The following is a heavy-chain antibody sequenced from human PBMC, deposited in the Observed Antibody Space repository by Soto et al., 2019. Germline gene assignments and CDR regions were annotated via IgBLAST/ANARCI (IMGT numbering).Heavy chain of an antibody. CDR2: ISAGGVAT. Sequence: PVGSLRLSCAASGFTFSDFAMLWVRQAPGQGPECVSAISAGGVATYYADSVMGRFTISRDNSRNTLYLQMNSLRGEDSDVYYCAKRLTSGDEGFWGRGTLVTV. V-gene: IGHV3-23*01. D-gene: IGHD2-21*02. J-gene: IGHJ1*01. CDR3: AKRLTSGDEGF. CDR1: GFTFSDFA.